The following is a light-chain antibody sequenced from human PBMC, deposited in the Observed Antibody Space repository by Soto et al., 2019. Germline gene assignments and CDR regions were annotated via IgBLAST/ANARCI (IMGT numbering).Light chain of an antibody. CDR3: VMFHFNDFWV. CDR2: EGS. J-gene: IGLJ3*02. CDR1: SSDVGGYSF. V-gene: IGLV2-23*01. Sequence: QSVLTQPASVSGSPGQSITISCTGTSSDVGGYSFVSWYQQHPGKAPKVIIYEGSKRPSGVSNRFSGSKSGNTASLTISGLQAEDEADYYCVMFHFNDFWVFGGGTKLTVL.